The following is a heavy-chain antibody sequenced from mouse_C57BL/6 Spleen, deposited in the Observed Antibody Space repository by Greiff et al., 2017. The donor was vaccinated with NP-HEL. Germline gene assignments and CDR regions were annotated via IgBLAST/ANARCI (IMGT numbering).Heavy chain of an antibody. V-gene: IGHV1-82*01. CDR2: IYPGDGDT. CDR1: GYAFSSSW. CDR3: ARSMLFAY. J-gene: IGHJ3*01. Sequence: QVQLQQSGPELVKPGAPVKISCKASGYAFSSSWMNWVKQRPGTGLEWIGRIYPGDGDTNYNGKFTGKATLTADKSSSTAYMQLSSLTSEDSAVYFCARSMLFAYWGQGTLVTVSA.